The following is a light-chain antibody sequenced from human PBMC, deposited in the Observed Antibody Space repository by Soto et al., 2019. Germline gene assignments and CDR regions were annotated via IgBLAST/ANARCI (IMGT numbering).Light chain of an antibody. CDR2: RDA. V-gene: IGLV3-9*01. CDR3: QVWDSNAYV. Sequence: SYELTQPLSVSVALGQTARITCEGNNIGSKSVHWYHQKAGQAPVLVIYRDADRPSGIPERFSGSNSGNTATLTISRAQAGDEADYYCQVWDSNAYVFGTGTKLTVL. J-gene: IGLJ1*01. CDR1: NIGSKS.